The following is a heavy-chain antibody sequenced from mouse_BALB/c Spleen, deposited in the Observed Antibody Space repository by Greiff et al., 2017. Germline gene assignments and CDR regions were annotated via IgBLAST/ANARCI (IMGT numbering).Heavy chain of an antibody. J-gene: IGHJ3*01. CDR1: GFNIKETY. CDR3: ARAGTVAWFAY. D-gene: IGHD4-1*01. Sequence: VQLQQSGAELVKPGASVKLSCTASGFNIKETYMHWVKQRPEQGLEWIGRIDPANGNTKYDPKFQGKATITADTSSNTAYLQLSSLTSEDTAVYYCARAGTVAWFAYWGQGTLVTVSA. V-gene: IGHV14-3*02. CDR2: IDPANGNT.